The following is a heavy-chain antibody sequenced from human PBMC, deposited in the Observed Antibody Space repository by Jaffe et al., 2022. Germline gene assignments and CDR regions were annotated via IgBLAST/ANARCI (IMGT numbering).Heavy chain of an antibody. Sequence: EVQLVESGGGLVKPGGSLRLSCAASGFTFSSYSMNWVRQAPGKGLEWVSSISSSSSYIYYADSVKGRFTISRDNAKNSLYLQMNSLRAEDTAVYYCARPDPREYCSGGSCYPYYFDYWGQGTLVTVSS. CDR2: ISSSSSYI. CDR1: GFTFSSYS. CDR3: ARPDPREYCSGGSCYPYYFDY. J-gene: IGHJ4*02. V-gene: IGHV3-21*01. D-gene: IGHD2-15*01.